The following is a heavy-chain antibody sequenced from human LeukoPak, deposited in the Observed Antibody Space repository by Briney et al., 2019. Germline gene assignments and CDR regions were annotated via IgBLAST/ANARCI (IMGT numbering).Heavy chain of an antibody. V-gene: IGHV3-33*06. CDR3: AKSTIAARFDFDY. CDR1: GFTFSSYG. J-gene: IGHJ4*02. D-gene: IGHD6-6*01. Sequence: GGSLRLSCAASGFTFSSYGMHWVRQAPGKGLEWVAVIWYDGSNKYYADSVKGRFTISRDNSKNTLYLQMNSLRAEDTAVYYCAKSTIAARFDFDYWGQGTLVTVSS. CDR2: IWYDGSNK.